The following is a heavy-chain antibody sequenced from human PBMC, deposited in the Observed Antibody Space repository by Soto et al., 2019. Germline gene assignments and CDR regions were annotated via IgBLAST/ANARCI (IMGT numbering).Heavy chain of an antibody. CDR2: ISLTSIST. D-gene: IGHD3-10*01. V-gene: IGHV3-21*06. CDR1: GFAFNTSS. Sequence: GESLQISCAASGFAFNTSSMNWVRQAPGKVLEWVSSISLTSISTHYADSVKGRFTISRDNAKNSLYLQMNSLRAEDTAVYFCARDLNYYDSGKYYYFDYWGQGTLVTVSS. CDR3: ARDLNYYDSGKYYYFDY. J-gene: IGHJ4*01.